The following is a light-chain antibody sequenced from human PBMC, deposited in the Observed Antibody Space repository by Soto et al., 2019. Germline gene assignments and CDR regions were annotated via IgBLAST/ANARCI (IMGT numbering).Light chain of an antibody. CDR2: VAS. J-gene: IGKJ5*01. Sequence: EIVLTQSPATLSLSPGERATLSCRASQGVSSYLAWYQQKPGQAPRLLIYVASNRATGIPARFSGSGPGTDFSLTISSLDPEDFAVYYCQQRSNWLTFGQGTRLEIK. V-gene: IGKV3D-11*01. CDR1: QGVSSY. CDR3: QQRSNWLT.